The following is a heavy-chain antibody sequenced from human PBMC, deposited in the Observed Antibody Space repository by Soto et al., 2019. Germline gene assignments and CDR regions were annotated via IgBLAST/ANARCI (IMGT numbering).Heavy chain of an antibody. CDR3: ARGTYSGSYGTYS. Sequence: EVQLVQSGAEVKKPGESLRISCKGSGYSFTGYWISWVRQMPGKGLEWMGRIDPSDSYTNYSPSFQGHVTISADKSIGTAYLQWSSLKASDPARYFCARGTYSGSYGTYSWGQGTLVTVSS. CDR1: GYSFTGYW. D-gene: IGHD1-26*01. CDR2: IDPSDSYT. J-gene: IGHJ4*02. V-gene: IGHV5-10-1*01.